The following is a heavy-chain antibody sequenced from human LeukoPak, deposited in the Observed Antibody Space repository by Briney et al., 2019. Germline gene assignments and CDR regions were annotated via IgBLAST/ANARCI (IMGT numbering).Heavy chain of an antibody. CDR2: IWYDGSNK. CDR3: AREYGSGSYGYYYYGMDA. V-gene: IGHV3-33*01. J-gene: IGHJ6*02. CDR1: GFTFSSYG. D-gene: IGHD3-10*01. Sequence: GGSLRLSCAASGFTFSSYGMHWVRQAPGKGLEWVAVIWYDGSNKYYADSVKGRFTISRDNSKNTLYLQMNSLRAEDTAVYYCAREYGSGSYGYYYYGMDAWGQGTTVTVSS.